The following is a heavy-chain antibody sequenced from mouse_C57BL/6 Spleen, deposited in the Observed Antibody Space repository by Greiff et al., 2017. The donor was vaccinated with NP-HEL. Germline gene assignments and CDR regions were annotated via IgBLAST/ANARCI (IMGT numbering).Heavy chain of an antibody. J-gene: IGHJ2*01. D-gene: IGHD4-1*01. V-gene: IGHV1-42*01. CDR3: ARSSGTWDY. Sequence: VQLQQSGPELVKPGASVKISCKASGYSFTGYYMNWVKQSPEKSLEWIGEINPSTGGTTYNQKFKAKATLTVDKSSSTAYMQLKSLTSEDSAVYYCARSSGTWDYWGQGTTLTVSS. CDR2: INPSTGGT. CDR1: GYSFTGYY.